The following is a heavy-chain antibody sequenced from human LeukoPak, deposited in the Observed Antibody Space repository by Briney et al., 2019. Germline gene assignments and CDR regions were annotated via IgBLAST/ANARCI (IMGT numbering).Heavy chain of an antibody. V-gene: IGHV4-31*03. CDR3: ASSSTSSGIRVVVYY. CDR1: GGSISSGGYY. J-gene: IGHJ4*02. CDR2: IYYSGST. Sequence: PSETLSLTCTVSGGSISSGGYYWSWIRQHPGKGLEWIGYIYYSGSTYYNPSLESRVTISVDASKNQFSLKLSSVTAADTAVYYCASSSTSSGIRVVVYYWGQGTLVTVSS. D-gene: IGHD2-2*01.